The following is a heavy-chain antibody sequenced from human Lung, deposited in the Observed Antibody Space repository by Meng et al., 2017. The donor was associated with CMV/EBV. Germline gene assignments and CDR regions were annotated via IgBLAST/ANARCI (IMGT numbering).Heavy chain of an antibody. Sequence: GITFSHYARSWVRQRRGRGMEWVSAISESGTTPYYTDSVRGRFIISRDNSKNTLYLQMGRLRADDTAVYYCAKAPDQLPHYNWFDPWGPGTLVTVSS. CDR3: AKAPDQLPHYNWFDP. V-gene: IGHV3-23*01. D-gene: IGHD1-1*01. CDR1: GITFSHYA. J-gene: IGHJ5*02. CDR2: ISESGTTP.